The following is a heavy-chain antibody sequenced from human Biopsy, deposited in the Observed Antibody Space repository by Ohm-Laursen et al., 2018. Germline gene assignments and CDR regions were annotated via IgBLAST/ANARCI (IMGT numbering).Heavy chain of an antibody. J-gene: IGHJ5*02. Sequence: GSSVKVSCKVSGGTFSNSAISWVRQAPGQRPEWMGDVMPFFGTAQYAPKLQGRVSMTADKTTYTAYMELTSLTSEDTAVYFCARHYYDTSGYNWFDPWGQGTLVTVSS. CDR3: ARHYYDTSGYNWFDP. V-gene: IGHV1-69*06. CDR2: VMPFFGTA. D-gene: IGHD3-22*01. CDR1: GGTFSNSA.